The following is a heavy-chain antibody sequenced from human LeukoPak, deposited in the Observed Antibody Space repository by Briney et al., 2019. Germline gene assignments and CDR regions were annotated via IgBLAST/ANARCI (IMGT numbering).Heavy chain of an antibody. CDR3: ARDSYGDFSFDY. Sequence: GGSLRLSCAASGFTFSTYAMSWVRQAPGQGLEWVSTITGTGGSTYYADSVKGRFTISRDNSKNTLYLQTNSLRAEDTAVYYCARDSYGDFSFDYWGQGTLVTVSS. CDR2: ITGTGGST. J-gene: IGHJ4*02. CDR1: GFTFSTYA. D-gene: IGHD4-17*01. V-gene: IGHV3-23*01.